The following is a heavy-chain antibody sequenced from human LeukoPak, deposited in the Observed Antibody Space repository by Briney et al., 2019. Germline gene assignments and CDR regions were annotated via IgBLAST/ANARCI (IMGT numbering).Heavy chain of an antibody. CDR2: IYYSGST. D-gene: IGHD3-22*01. CDR3: ARGNKLYYYDGSGYYQYFDY. V-gene: IGHV4-59*01. Sequence: PSETLSLTCTVSGGSISSYYWSWIRQPPGKGLEWIGYIYYSGSTNYNPSLKSRVTISVDTSKNQFSLKLSSVTAADTAVYYCARGNKLYYYDGSGYYQYFDYWGQGTLVTVSS. J-gene: IGHJ4*02. CDR1: GGSISSYY.